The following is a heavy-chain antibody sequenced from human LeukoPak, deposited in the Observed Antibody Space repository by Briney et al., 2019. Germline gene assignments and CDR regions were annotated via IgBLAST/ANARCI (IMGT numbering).Heavy chain of an antibody. J-gene: IGHJ5*02. V-gene: IGHV1-46*01. CDR2: INPSGGST. D-gene: IGHD3-22*01. Sequence: ASVKVSCKASGYTFTNYYVHWVRQAPGQGLECMGIINPSGGSTSYAQKFQGRVTMTRDTSTSTVYMELSSLRSEDTAVYYCARGPTNNYYDIHNWFDPWGQGTLVTVSS. CDR3: ARGPTNNYYDIHNWFDP. CDR1: GYTFTNYY.